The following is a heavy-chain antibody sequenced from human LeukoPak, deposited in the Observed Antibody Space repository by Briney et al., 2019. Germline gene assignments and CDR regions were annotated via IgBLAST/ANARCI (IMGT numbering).Heavy chain of an antibody. Sequence: ASVKVSCTASGYTFTSYDINWVRQAAGQGLGWMGWVHPNGGNTAYAQKFQGRVTMTRDTSISTAYMELSGLTSDDTAVYFCARGPRNDPWGQGTLVTVSS. CDR2: VHPNGGNT. D-gene: IGHD1-14*01. CDR3: ARGPRNDP. J-gene: IGHJ5*02. CDR1: GYTFTSYD. V-gene: IGHV1-8*01.